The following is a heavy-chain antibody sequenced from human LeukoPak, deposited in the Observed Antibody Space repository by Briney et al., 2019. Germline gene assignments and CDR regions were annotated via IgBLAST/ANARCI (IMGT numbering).Heavy chain of an antibody. Sequence: SETLSLTCTVSGGSISSGSYYWSWIRQPAGKGLEWIGRIYTSGSTNYNPSLKSRVTISVDTSKNQFSLKLSSVTAADTAVYYCARVGKYGSGRAIGAYWGQGTLVTVSS. CDR2: IYTSGST. CDR1: GGSISSGSYY. CDR3: ARVGKYGSGRAIGAY. V-gene: IGHV4-61*02. D-gene: IGHD3-10*01. J-gene: IGHJ4*02.